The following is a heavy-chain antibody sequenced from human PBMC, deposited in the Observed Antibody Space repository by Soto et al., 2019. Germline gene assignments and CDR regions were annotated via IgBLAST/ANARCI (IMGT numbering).Heavy chain of an antibody. D-gene: IGHD3-10*01. CDR2: IYHSGTT. CDR1: GGSISSGAYS. V-gene: IGHV4-30-2*01. Sequence: TLSLTCTVSGGSISSGAYSWSWIRQPPGKGLEWIGYIYHSGTTYYNPSLKSRLTISVDTSKNQFSLKMSSVTAADTAVYYCARRDMVRGVINGWFDPWGQGTRVTVSS. J-gene: IGHJ5*02. CDR3: ARRDMVRGVINGWFDP.